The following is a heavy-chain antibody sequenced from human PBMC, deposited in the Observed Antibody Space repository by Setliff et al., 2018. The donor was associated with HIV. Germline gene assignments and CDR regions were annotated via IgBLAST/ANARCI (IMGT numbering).Heavy chain of an antibody. CDR1: ELTFSNYA. D-gene: IGHD2-15*01. J-gene: IGHJ3*02. Sequence: GGSLRLSCAASELTFSNYAMTWVRQAPGKGLEWISFIGGHGIIIHYADSVKGRFTISRDNAKSTVYLQMGSLSADDTAVYYCARGGFNHAFDIWGQGTMVTVSS. CDR3: ARGGFNHAFDI. CDR2: IGGHGIII. V-gene: IGHV3-23*01.